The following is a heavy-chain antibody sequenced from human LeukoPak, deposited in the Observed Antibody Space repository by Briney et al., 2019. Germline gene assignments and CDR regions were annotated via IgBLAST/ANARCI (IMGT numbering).Heavy chain of an antibody. D-gene: IGHD3-9*01. CDR2: INPSGGST. CDR1: GYTFTSYY. CDR3: ARGGYDILTGYYGRFDY. Sequence: ASVKVSCKASGYTFTSYYMHWVRQAPGQGLEWMGIINPSGGSTSYAQKFQGRVTMTRDTSTSTVYMELSSLRSEDTAVYYCARGGYDILTGYYGRFDYWGQGTLVTVSS. J-gene: IGHJ4*02. V-gene: IGHV1-46*01.